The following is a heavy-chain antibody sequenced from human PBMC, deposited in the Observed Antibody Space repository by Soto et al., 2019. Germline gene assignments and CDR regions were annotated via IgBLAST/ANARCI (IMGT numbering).Heavy chain of an antibody. V-gene: IGHV3-21*01. J-gene: IGHJ6*02. D-gene: IGHD6-13*01. CDR3: ARERGIAAAGHYYYYGMDV. Sequence: GGSLRLSCAASGFTFSSYSMNWVRQAPGKGLEWVSSISSSSSYIYYADSVKGRFTISRDNAKNSLYLQMNSLRAEDTAVYYCARERGIAAAGHYYYYGMDVWGQGTTVTVSS. CDR1: GFTFSSYS. CDR2: ISSSSSYI.